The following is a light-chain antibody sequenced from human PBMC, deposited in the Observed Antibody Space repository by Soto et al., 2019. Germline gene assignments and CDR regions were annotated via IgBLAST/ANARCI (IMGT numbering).Light chain of an antibody. CDR3: QQYNSYSPYT. Sequence: DIQMTQSPSTLSASVGDRVTITCRASQSISSWLAWYQQKPGKAPKLLIYDASSLESGVPSRFSVSGSGTEFTLTISSLLPDAFATYDCQQYNSYSPYTVSQGTKLEIK. CDR2: DAS. V-gene: IGKV1-5*01. CDR1: QSISSW. J-gene: IGKJ2*01.